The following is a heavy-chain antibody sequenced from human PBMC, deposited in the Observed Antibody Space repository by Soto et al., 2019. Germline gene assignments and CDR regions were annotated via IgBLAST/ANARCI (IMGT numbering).Heavy chain of an antibody. J-gene: IGHJ4*02. D-gene: IGHD6-13*01. CDR2: ISYDGSNK. Sequence: GGSPRLSCAASGFTFSSYGMHWVRQAPGKGLEWVAVISYDGSNKYYADSVKGRFTISRDNSKNTLYLQMNSLRAEDTAVYYCAKDSSSSWYLWTGPDYWGQGTLVTVSS. CDR3: AKDSSSSWYLWTGPDY. CDR1: GFTFSSYG. V-gene: IGHV3-30*18.